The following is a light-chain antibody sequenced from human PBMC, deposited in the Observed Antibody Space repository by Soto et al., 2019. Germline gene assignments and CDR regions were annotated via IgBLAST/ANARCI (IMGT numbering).Light chain of an antibody. Sequence: VVSQSPGTLSLSQGERATLSCRASQTVRNNYLAWYQQKPGQAPRLLIYDASSRATGIPDRFSGGGSGTDFTLTISRLEPEDFAVYYCQPYGPSPPYTSAQGTKVDI. CDR2: DAS. CDR1: QTVRNNY. J-gene: IGKJ2*01. V-gene: IGKV3-20*01. CDR3: QPYGPSPPYT.